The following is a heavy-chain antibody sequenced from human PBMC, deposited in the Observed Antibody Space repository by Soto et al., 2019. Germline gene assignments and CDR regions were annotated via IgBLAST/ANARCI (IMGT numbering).Heavy chain of an antibody. V-gene: IGHV3-30-3*01. CDR2: VSNDGNNK. Sequence: QVQLVESGGGVVQPGTSLRLSCTASGFNFNLFTAHWVRQAPGKGLDWVAVVSNDGNNKYYADSVKGRFTISRDNSKNTLYLQMNSLRTEDTALYYCARGNMDVWGRGTAVNVSS. J-gene: IGHJ6*02. CDR1: GFNFNLFT. CDR3: ARGNMDV.